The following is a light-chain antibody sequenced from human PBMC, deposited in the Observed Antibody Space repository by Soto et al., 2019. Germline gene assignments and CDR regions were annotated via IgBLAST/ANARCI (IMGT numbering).Light chain of an antibody. CDR1: QSVSSN. J-gene: IGKJ1*01. V-gene: IGKV3-15*01. CDR2: GAS. Sequence: IVMTQSPATLSVSPGERATLSCMASQSVSSNLAWYQQKPGQAPRLLIYGASTRATGIPARFSGSGSGTEFTLTISSLQSEDFALYYCQHYNNWPPAWTFGQGTKVDIK. CDR3: QHYNNWPPAWT.